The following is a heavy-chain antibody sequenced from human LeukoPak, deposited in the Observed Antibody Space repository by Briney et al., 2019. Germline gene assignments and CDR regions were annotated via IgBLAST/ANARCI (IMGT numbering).Heavy chain of an antibody. CDR3: ARDRVGAAIPGVSRIAEYYFDY. J-gene: IGHJ4*02. CDR1: GYTFTSYY. Sequence: ASVTVSCKASGYTFTSYYMHWVRQAPGQGLEWMGIINPSGGSTSYAQKFQGRVTMTRDTSTSTVYMELSSLRSEDTAVYYCARDRVGAAIPGVSRIAEYYFDYWGQGTLVTVSS. CDR2: INPSGGST. D-gene: IGHD1-26*01. V-gene: IGHV1-46*01.